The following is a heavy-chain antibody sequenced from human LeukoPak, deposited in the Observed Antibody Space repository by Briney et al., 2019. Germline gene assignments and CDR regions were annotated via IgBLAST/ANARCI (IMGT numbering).Heavy chain of an antibody. CDR2: INHSGST. CDR3: ARGSLTVTTNFDY. Sequence: SETLSLTCAVYGGPFSGYYWSWIRQPPGKGLEWIGEINHSGSTNYNPSLKSRVTISVDTSKNQFSLKLSSVTAADTAVYYCARGSLTVTTNFDYWGQGTLVTVSS. V-gene: IGHV4-34*01. J-gene: IGHJ4*02. CDR1: GGPFSGYY. D-gene: IGHD4-17*01.